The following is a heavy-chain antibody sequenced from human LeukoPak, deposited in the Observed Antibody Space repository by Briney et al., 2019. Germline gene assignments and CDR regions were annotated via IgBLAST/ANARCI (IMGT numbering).Heavy chain of an antibody. CDR3: ARVGIAAAGTHEIDY. Sequence: SQTLSLTCTVSGGSISSGGYYWSWIRQHPGKGLEWIGYIYYSGSTYYNPSLKSRVTISVDTSKNQFSLKLSSVTAADTAVYYCARVGIAAAGTHEIDYWGQGTLVTVSS. CDR1: GGSISSGGYY. V-gene: IGHV4-31*03. D-gene: IGHD6-13*01. CDR2: IYYSGST. J-gene: IGHJ4*02.